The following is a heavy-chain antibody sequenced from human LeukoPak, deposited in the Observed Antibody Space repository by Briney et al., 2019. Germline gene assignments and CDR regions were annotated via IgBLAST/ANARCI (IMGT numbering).Heavy chain of an antibody. Sequence: PSETLSLTCTVSGGSISSSSYYWGWIRQPPGKGLEWIGSIYYSGSTYYNPSLKSRVTISVDTSKNQFSLKLSSVTAADTAVYYCARSDGLFGGTFDYWGQGTLVTVSS. J-gene: IGHJ4*02. CDR3: ARSDGLFGGTFDY. V-gene: IGHV4-39*01. CDR1: GGSISSSSYY. CDR2: IYYSGST. D-gene: IGHD2-15*01.